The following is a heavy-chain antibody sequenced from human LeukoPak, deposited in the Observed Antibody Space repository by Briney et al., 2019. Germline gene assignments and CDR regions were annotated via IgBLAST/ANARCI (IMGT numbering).Heavy chain of an antibody. J-gene: IGHJ4*02. CDR1: GFTFTNYA. V-gene: IGHV3-23*01. CDR2: ISGSGDST. Sequence: GGSLRLSCAASGFTFTNYAMNWVRQAPGKGLEEVSAISGSGDSTYYANSAKGRFTISRDNSKNTLYLQMNSLRVEDTAIYYCAKRGTTCVRTRCNIDYWGQGTLVTVSS. D-gene: IGHD2-2*01. CDR3: AKRGTTCVRTRCNIDY.